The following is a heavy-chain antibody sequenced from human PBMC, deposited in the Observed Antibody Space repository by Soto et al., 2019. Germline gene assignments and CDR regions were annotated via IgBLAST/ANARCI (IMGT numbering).Heavy chain of an antibody. D-gene: IGHD3-3*01. J-gene: IGHJ6*02. CDR2: ISAYNGNT. CDR1: GYTFISYG. V-gene: IGHV1-18*04. Sequence: QVQLVQSGAEVKKPGASVKVSCKASGYTFISYGISWVRQAPGQGLEWMGWISAYNGNTNYAQKLQGRVTMTTDTSTSTAYMELRSLRSDDTAVYYCARDEPLRFLEWLLLPSPPHYGMDFWGQGTTVTVSS. CDR3: ARDEPLRFLEWLLLPSPPHYGMDF.